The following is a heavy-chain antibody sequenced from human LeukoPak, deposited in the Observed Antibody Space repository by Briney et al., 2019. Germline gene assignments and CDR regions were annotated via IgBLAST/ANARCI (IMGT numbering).Heavy chain of an antibody. CDR3: ARPKVTRDDFWSGYYPYNWFDP. CDR1: GGSISSSSCY. D-gene: IGHD3-3*01. CDR2: IYYSGST. V-gene: IGHV4-39*01. Sequence: SETLSLTCTVSGGSISSSSCYWGWIRRPPGKGLEWIGSIYYSGSTYYNPSLKSRVTISVDTSKNQFSLKLSSVTAADTAVYYCARPKVTRDDFWSGYYPYNWFDPWGQGTLVTVSS. J-gene: IGHJ5*02.